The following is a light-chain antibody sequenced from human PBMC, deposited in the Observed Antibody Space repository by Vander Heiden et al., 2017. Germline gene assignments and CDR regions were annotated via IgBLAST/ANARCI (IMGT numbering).Light chain of an antibody. Sequence: QSGLTQPASASGSLGQSTTISFTGTSRNIGSYKFVSWYQRHPGTAPRLIIFEVTKRPSGVSNRFSGSKSGNTASLTISGLQAEDEADYFCCSYAGSGTVVFGGGTKTTVL. V-gene: IGLV2-23*02. J-gene: IGLJ2*01. CDR2: EVT. CDR3: CSYAGSGTVV. CDR1: SRNIGSYKF.